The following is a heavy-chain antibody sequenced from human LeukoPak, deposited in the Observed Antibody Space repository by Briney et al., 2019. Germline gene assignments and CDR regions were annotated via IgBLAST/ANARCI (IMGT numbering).Heavy chain of an antibody. D-gene: IGHD6-13*01. V-gene: IGHV3-53*01. CDR1: GFTVSSNY. CDR2: IYSGGST. J-gene: IGHJ4*02. CDR3: ARASSSSWYTGYYFDY. Sequence: GGSLRLSCAASGFTVSSNYMSWVRQAPGKGLEWGSVIYSGGSTYYADSVKGRFTISRDNSKNTLYLQMNSLRAEDTAVYYCARASSSSWYTGYYFDYWGQGTLVTVSS.